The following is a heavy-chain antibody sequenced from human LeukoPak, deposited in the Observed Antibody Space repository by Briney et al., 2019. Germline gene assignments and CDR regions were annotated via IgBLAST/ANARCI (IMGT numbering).Heavy chain of an antibody. V-gene: IGHV3-23*01. CDR2: ISGNGGTT. J-gene: IGHJ4*02. D-gene: IGHD3-16*01. CDR3: AKMGEWAFYYFQY. Sequence: GGSLRLSCAASGFTFSGYAMAWVRQAPGRGLDWVSIISGNGGTTYYTDSVKGRFTISRDNSKNTLYLQMNSLRVEDAAVYYCAKMGEWAFYYFQYWGQGTLVTVSS. CDR1: GFTFSGYA.